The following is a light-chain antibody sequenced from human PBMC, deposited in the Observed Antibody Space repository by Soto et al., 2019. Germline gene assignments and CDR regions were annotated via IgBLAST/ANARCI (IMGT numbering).Light chain of an antibody. CDR3: AAWDDSLSGVV. Sequence: QSVLTQPPSASVTPGQRVTISCSGSSSNIGSKYAYWYQQLPGRAPKLLIYRNNQRPSGVPDRFSGSKSGTSASLAISGLRSEDEADYYCAAWDDSLSGVVFGGGTKLTVL. V-gene: IGLV1-47*01. J-gene: IGLJ2*01. CDR1: SSNIGSKY. CDR2: RNN.